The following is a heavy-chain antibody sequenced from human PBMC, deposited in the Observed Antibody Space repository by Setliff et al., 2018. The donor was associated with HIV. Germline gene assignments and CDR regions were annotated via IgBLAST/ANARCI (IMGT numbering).Heavy chain of an antibody. V-gene: IGHV4-59*12. Sequence: SETLSLTCTVSGGSISSDYWSWIRQPPGKGLEWIGYIYYSGSTNYNPSLKSRVTISVDGSTNQFSLKLGSVTAADAAVYYCAREERRNSPRITMIVVPREAQRPFDYWGQGTLVTVSS. D-gene: IGHD3-22*01. CDR1: GGSISSDY. CDR3: AREERRNSPRITMIVVPREAQRPFDY. J-gene: IGHJ4*02. CDR2: IYYSGST.